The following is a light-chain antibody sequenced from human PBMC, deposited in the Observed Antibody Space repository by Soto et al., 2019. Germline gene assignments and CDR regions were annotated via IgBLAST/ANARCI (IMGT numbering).Light chain of an antibody. CDR2: GNN. CDR3: QSYDSSPSGSEV. V-gene: IGLV1-40*01. Sequence: QSVLTQPPSVSGAPGQRVTISCTGSSSNIGAGYDVHWYQQLPGTAPKLLIYGNNNRPSGVPDRFSGSKSGTSASLAITGLQAEDEADYYCQSYDSSPSGSEVFGGGTKLTVL. CDR1: SSNIGAGYD. J-gene: IGLJ2*01.